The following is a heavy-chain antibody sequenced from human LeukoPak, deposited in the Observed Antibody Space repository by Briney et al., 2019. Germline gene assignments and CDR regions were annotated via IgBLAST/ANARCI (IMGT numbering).Heavy chain of an antibody. CDR1: GGTFSSYA. CDR3: ARDESLFPGDSSGYYPYYYYGMDV. V-gene: IGHV1-69*13. CDR2: IIPIFGTV. J-gene: IGHJ6*02. Sequence: ASVKVSCKASGGTFSSYAISWVRQAPGQGLEWMGGIIPIFGTVNYAQKFQGRVTITADESTSTAYMELSSLRSEDTAVYYCARDESLFPGDSSGYYPYYYYGMDVWGQGTTVTVSS. D-gene: IGHD3-22*01.